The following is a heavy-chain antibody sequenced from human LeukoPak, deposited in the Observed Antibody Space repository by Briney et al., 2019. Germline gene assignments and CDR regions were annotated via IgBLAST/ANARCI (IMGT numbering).Heavy chain of an antibody. CDR1: VFIFRCYD. Sequence: GGSLRLSCTASVFIFRCYDMHGARQAPGTGLEWVAVIWSDGSNKYYADSVKGRFTISRDNAKNTLYLQMNSLRAEDTAVYYWARYRSIVSDYWGQGTLVTVSS. J-gene: IGHJ4*02. D-gene: IGHD1-26*01. CDR2: IWSDGSNK. V-gene: IGHV3-33*01. CDR3: ARYRSIVSDY.